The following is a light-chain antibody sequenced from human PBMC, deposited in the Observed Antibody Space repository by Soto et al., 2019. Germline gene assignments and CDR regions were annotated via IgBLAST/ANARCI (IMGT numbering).Light chain of an antibody. CDR3: SSFAGNNNLV. Sequence: QSALTQPPSASGSPGQSVTISCTGTSSDVGGYNYVSWYQQHPGKAPKLMISEVSKRPSGVTDRFSGSKSVNTASLTVSGLQAEDEADYYCSSFAGNNNLVFGGGTKVTVL. J-gene: IGLJ2*01. CDR1: SSDVGGYNY. V-gene: IGLV2-8*01. CDR2: EVS.